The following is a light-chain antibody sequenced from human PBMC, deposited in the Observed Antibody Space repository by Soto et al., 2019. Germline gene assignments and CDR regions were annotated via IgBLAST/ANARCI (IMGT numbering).Light chain of an antibody. CDR1: RGLVYSDGNTF. Sequence: DVVLTQSPLSLPVTLGQPASISCVSSRGLVYSDGNTFLHWFQQRPGQSPRRLIYQVSKRDSGVPDRFSGSGSGTDFTLKISRVEAEDVGTYYCVQASHWPLTFGGGTKVDIK. CDR3: VQASHWPLT. CDR2: QVS. J-gene: IGKJ4*01. V-gene: IGKV2-30*01.